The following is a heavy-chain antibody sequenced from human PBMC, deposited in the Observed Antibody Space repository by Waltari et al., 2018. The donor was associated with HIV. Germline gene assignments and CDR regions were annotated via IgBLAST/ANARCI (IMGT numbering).Heavy chain of an antibody. Sequence: QLQLQESGPGLVKPSETLSLPCTVSGGSIRQNNYYLGWIRQSPGTGLEWIGSLYQSGGIYYNPSLKSRVTMSVDTSKNKFSLTLTSVTAADTALYFCVRGDPGATDVEAYFPNWGQGTLVPVSS. D-gene: IGHD1-26*01. J-gene: IGHJ1*01. CDR2: LYQSGGI. CDR1: GGSIRQNNYY. CDR3: VRGDPGATDVEAYFPN. V-gene: IGHV4-39*01.